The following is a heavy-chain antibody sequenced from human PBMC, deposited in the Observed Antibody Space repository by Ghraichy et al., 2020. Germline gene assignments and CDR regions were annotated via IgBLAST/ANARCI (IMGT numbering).Heavy chain of an antibody. Sequence: GGSLRLSCAASGFTFSNYYMTWVRQAPEKGLEWVANIKGDGSEIFYVDSVKGRFTISRDNAKNSLYLQMTSLRAEDTAVYYCAGKEIVILPGGGGGFELWGKGTSVTVSS. D-gene: IGHD2-15*01. CDR2: IKGDGSEI. CDR3: AGKEIVILPGGGGGFEL. CDR1: GFTFSNYY. V-gene: IGHV3-7*03. J-gene: IGHJ3*01.